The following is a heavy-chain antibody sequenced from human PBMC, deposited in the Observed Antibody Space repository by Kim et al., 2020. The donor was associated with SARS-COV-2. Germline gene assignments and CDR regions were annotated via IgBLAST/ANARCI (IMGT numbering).Heavy chain of an antibody. V-gene: IGHV3-30*04. Sequence: GGSLRLSCAASGFTFSSYAMHWVRQAPGKGLEWVAVISYDGSNKYYADSVKGRFTISRDNSKNTLYLQMNRLRAEDTAVYYCARNDYSNSDAFDIWGQGT. J-gene: IGHJ3*02. CDR2: ISYDGSNK. CDR3: ARNDYSNSDAFDI. CDR1: GFTFSSYA. D-gene: IGHD4-4*01.